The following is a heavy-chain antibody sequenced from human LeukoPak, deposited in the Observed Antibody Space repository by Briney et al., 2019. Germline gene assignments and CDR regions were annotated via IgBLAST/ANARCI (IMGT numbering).Heavy chain of an antibody. V-gene: IGHV1-2*02. J-gene: IGHJ6*02. Sequence: ASVKVSCKASGYTFTGYYMHWVRQAPGQGLESMGWINPNSGGTNYAQKFQGRVTMTRDTSISTAYMELSRLRSDDTAVYYCASSVVPAAYSEDYYYYGMDVWGQGTTVTVSS. CDR2: INPNSGGT. D-gene: IGHD2-2*01. CDR3: ASSVVPAAYSEDYYYYGMDV. CDR1: GYTFTGYY.